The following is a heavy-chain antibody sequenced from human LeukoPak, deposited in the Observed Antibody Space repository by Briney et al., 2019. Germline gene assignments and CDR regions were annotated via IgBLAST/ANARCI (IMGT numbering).Heavy chain of an antibody. CDR1: GFTFSSYA. V-gene: IGHV4-39*01. D-gene: IGHD3-22*01. CDR2: IYYSGST. Sequence: GSLRLSCAASGFTFSSYAMSWVRQAPGKGLEWIGSIYYSGSTYYNPSLKSRVTISVDTSKNQFSLKLSSVTAADTAVYYCASEYYYDSSGYYYWGQRTLVTVSS. CDR3: ASEYYYDSSGYYY. J-gene: IGHJ4*02.